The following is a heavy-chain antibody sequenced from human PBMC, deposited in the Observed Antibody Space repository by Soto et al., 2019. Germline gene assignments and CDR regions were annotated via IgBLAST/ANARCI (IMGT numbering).Heavy chain of an antibody. CDR2: ISGSDGST. D-gene: IGHD3-22*01. J-gene: IGHJ4*02. Sequence: GGSLRLSCAASGFTFSSYAMNWVRQAPGKGLEWVSVISGSDGSTYYADSVKGRFTISRDNSKNTLYLQMNSLRAEDTAVYYCAKDWEFNYDSSGSSHYFDYWGQGTLVTVSS. CDR1: GFTFSSYA. CDR3: AKDWEFNYDSSGSSHYFDY. V-gene: IGHV3-23*01.